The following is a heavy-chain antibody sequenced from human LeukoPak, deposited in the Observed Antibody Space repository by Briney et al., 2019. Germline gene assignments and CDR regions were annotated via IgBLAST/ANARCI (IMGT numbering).Heavy chain of an antibody. D-gene: IGHD3-16*02. J-gene: IGHJ4*02. V-gene: IGHV3-21*01. CDR1: GFTFSSYS. CDR2: ISSSSSYI. Sequence: GRSLRLSCAASGFTFSSYSMNWVRQAPGKGLEWVSSISSSSSYIYYADSVKGRFTISRDNAKNSLYLQMNSLRAEDTAVYYCARDHIYYDYVWGSYRYFDYWGQGTLVTVSS. CDR3: ARDHIYYDYVWGSYRYFDY.